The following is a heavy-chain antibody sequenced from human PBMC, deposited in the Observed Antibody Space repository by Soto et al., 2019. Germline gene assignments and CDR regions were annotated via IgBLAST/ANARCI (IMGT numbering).Heavy chain of an antibody. CDR1: GGSLRNSV. CDR3: ARLGHPGH. V-gene: IGHV1-69*01. J-gene: IGHJ4*02. Sequence: QVQLVQSGAEVKKPGSSVKVSCTASGGSLRNSVISWVRQAPAQRPEWMGGVIPSLGTANYAQKFQGRVTMPADEATSTAYMDLSSLSPDDTAVYYCARLGHPGHWGPGTLVIVSS. CDR2: VIPSLGTA.